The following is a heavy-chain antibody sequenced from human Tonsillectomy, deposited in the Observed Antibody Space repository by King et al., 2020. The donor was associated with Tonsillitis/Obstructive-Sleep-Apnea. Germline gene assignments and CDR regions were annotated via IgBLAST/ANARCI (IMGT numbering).Heavy chain of an antibody. V-gene: IGHV2-5*02. CDR1: GFSLNTSGVG. CDR2: IYWDGDQ. Sequence: TLQESGPTLVKPTQTLTLTCTFSGFSLNTSGVGVGWIRQPPGKALECLALIYWDGDQRYSPSLRSRLTITKDTSRNQVVLSMTNMDPVDTGTYYCAHRSVHWGGYFDYWGQGALVSVSS. CDR3: AHRSVHWGGYFDY. D-gene: IGHD7-27*01. J-gene: IGHJ4*02.